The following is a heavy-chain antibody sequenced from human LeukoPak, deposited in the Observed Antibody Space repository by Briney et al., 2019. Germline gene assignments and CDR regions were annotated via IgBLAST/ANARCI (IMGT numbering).Heavy chain of an antibody. CDR3: AREASSGYVNLDY. CDR1: GYTFTGYY. Sequence: ASVKVSCKASGYTFTGYYMHWVRQAPGQGLEWMGWINPNSGGTNYAQKFQGRVTMTRDTSISTAYMELSRLRSDDTAVYYCAREASSGYVNLDYWGQGTLVTVSS. D-gene: IGHD3-22*01. J-gene: IGHJ4*02. CDR2: INPNSGGT. V-gene: IGHV1-2*02.